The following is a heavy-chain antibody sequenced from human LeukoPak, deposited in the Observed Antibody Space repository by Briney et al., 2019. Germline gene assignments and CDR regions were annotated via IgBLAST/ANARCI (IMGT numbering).Heavy chain of an antibody. D-gene: IGHD1-26*01. CDR2: IWYDGSNI. J-gene: IGHJ3*02. CDR1: GFTFSAYG. CDR3: ARDRVQIRIVGSRDAFDI. Sequence: GRSLGLSCAASGFTFSAYGMHWVRQAPGKGLEWVAVIWYDGSNIYYADSVKGRFTISRDNSKNTLYLQMNSLRAEDTAVYYCARDRVQIRIVGSRDAFDIWGQGTMVTVSS. V-gene: IGHV3-33*01.